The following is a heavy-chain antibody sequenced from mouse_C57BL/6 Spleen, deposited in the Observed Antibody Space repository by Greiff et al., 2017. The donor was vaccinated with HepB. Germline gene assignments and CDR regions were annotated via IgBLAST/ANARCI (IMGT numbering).Heavy chain of an antibody. CDR1: GYAFSSYW. CDR3: ARDYDYDGYAMDY. CDR2: IYPGDGDT. D-gene: IGHD2-4*01. V-gene: IGHV1-80*01. Sequence: VKLQESGAELVKPGASVKISCKASGYAFSSYWMNWVKQRPGKGLEWIGQIYPGDGDTNYNGKFKGKATLTADKSSSTAYMQLSSLTSEDSAVYFCARDYDYDGYAMDYWGQGTSVTVSS. J-gene: IGHJ4*01.